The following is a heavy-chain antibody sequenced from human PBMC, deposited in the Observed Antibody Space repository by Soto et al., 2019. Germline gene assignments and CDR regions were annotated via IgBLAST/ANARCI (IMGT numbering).Heavy chain of an antibody. CDR2: ISNSGST. D-gene: IGHD4-4*01. Sequence: QVQLQESGPGLVKPSETLSLTCTVSGGSVSSGSYYWSWIRQPPGKGLEWIGYISNSGSTKYNPSLKSRVAISVDTSKNLFSLKLSSVTAADTAVYYCARDGYSNFDYWGQGTLVTVSS. CDR1: GGSVSSGSYY. J-gene: IGHJ4*02. CDR3: ARDGYSNFDY. V-gene: IGHV4-61*01.